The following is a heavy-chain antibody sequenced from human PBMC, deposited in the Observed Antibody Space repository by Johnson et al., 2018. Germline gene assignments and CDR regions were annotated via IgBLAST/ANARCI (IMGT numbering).Heavy chain of an antibody. CDR2: ISYDGSNK. CDR3: AREGPFYYMDV. CDR1: GFTFNSYA. Sequence: QVQLVQSGGGVVQPGRSLRLSCTASGFTFNSYAMYWVRQAPDKGLEWVAVISYDGSNKYYADPVQGRFTIPRDNSKNTRYLQMNRLRAEDTAVYSCAREGPFYYMDVWGKGTTVTVSS. V-gene: IGHV3-30-3*01. J-gene: IGHJ6*03.